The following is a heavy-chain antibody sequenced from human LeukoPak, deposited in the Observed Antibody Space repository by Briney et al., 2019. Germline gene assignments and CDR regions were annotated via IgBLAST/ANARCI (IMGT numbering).Heavy chain of an antibody. CDR1: GFTFSDYY. J-gene: IGHJ3*02. V-gene: IGHV3-11*04. CDR2: ISSSGSTI. D-gene: IGHD3-22*01. CDR3: ARDPENLFTMIVHDVFDI. Sequence: GGSLRLSCAASGFTFSDYYMSWIRQAPGKGLEWVSYISSSGSTIYYADSVKGRFTISRDNAKNSLYLQMNSLRAEDTAVYYCARDPENLFTMIVHDVFDIWGQGTMVTVSS.